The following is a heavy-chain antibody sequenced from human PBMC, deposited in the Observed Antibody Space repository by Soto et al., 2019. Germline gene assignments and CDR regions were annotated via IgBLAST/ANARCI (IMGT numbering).Heavy chain of an antibody. Sequence: XTLSLPCAVSGGSVSSSKWGSWVRQPPGKGLEWIGEIYHSENTNYNPSLKSRVNMSLEKSKNHFSLKLTSVTAAETALYYCAGCYGSGNYYKGPFAHWGQGTLGTVS. V-gene: IGHV4-4*02. J-gene: IGHJ4*02. CDR3: AGCYGSGNYYKGPFAH. CDR1: GGSVSSSKW. D-gene: IGHD3-10*01. CDR2: IYHSENT.